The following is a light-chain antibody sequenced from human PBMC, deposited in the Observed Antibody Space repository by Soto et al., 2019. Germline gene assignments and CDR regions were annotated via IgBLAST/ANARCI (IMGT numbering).Light chain of an antibody. CDR1: QSVSSN. V-gene: IGKV3-15*01. Sequence: EIVMTQSPATLSVSPGERATLSCRASQSVSSNLAWYQQKPGQAPSLIIYGASTSTTCIPARFSGSGSGTEFTLTISSLQSEDVAVYYCQQYNNWPPKTFGQGTKLEIK. J-gene: IGKJ2*01. CDR3: QQYNNWPPKT. CDR2: GAS.